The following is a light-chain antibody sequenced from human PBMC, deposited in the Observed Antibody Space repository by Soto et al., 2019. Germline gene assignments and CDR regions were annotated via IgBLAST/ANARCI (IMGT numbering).Light chain of an antibody. CDR1: QSISSW. Sequence: DIQMTQSPSTLSAPVGDRVTISCRASQSISSWLAWYQQKPGKAPKLLIYMASTLESGVPSRFSGSGSGTEFTLTISSLQPDDFATYYCQQYNSHRTFGQGTKVEIK. J-gene: IGKJ1*01. CDR3: QQYNSHRT. V-gene: IGKV1-5*03. CDR2: MAS.